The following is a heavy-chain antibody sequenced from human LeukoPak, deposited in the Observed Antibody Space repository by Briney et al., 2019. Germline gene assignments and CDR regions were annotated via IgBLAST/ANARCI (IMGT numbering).Heavy chain of an antibody. J-gene: IGHJ4*02. V-gene: IGHV3-30*03. D-gene: IGHD6-13*01. CDR1: GFTFNNYG. Sequence: GGSLRLSCAASGFTFNNYGMHWVRQAPGKGLEWVAVISYDGSNKYYADSVKGRFTISRDNSKNTLYLQMNSLRAEDTAVYYCARDSGGRVYNYWGQGTLVTVSS. CDR3: ARDSGGRVYNY. CDR2: ISYDGSNK.